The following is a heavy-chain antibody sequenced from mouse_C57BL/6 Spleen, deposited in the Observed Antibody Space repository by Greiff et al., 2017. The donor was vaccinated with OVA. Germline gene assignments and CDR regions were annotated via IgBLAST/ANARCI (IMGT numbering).Heavy chain of an antibody. CDR2: INPNYGTT. Sequence: EVQLQESGPELVKPGASVKISCKASGYSFTDYNMNWVKQSNGKSLEWIGVINPNYGTTSYNQKFKGKATLTVDQSSSTAYMQLNSLTSEDSAVYYCARTITGPINWYFDVWGTGTTVTVSS. D-gene: IGHD4-1*01. CDR1: GYSFTDYN. CDR3: ARTITGPINWYFDV. V-gene: IGHV1-39*01. J-gene: IGHJ1*03.